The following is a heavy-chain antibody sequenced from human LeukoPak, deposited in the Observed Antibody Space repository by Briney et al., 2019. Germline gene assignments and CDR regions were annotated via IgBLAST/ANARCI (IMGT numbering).Heavy chain of an antibody. CDR2: IYSTGST. CDR1: GGSISSYY. V-gene: IGHV4-4*07. CDR3: ARQIASAGTAGFDF. D-gene: IGHD6-13*01. Sequence: PSETLSLTCTVSGGSISSYYWSWIRQPVGKGLEWIGRIYSTGSTNYNPSLKSRVTMSVDTSKNQFSLRLRSVTAADTAVYYCARQIASAGTAGFDFWGQGALVTVSS. J-gene: IGHJ4*02.